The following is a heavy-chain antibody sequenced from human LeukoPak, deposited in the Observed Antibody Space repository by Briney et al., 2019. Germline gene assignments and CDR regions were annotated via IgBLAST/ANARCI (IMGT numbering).Heavy chain of an antibody. CDR1: GGTFCSYA. V-gene: IGHV1-69*04. CDR2: IIPILGIA. CDR3: ARDLSAVNRGGY. J-gene: IGHJ4*02. Sequence: SVKVSCKASGGTFCSYAISWVRQAPGQGLEWMGRIIPILGIANYAQKFQGRVTITADKSTSTAYMELSSLRSEDTAVYYCARDLSAVNRGGYWGQGTLVTVSS. D-gene: IGHD1-14*01.